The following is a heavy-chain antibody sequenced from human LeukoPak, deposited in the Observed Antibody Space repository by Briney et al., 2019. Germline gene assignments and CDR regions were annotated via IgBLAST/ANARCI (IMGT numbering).Heavy chain of an antibody. V-gene: IGHV4-4*07. J-gene: IGHJ3*01. CDR3: AGTYYYALGV. CDR1: GGSISSYY. D-gene: IGHD3-10*01. CDR2: IYTSGST. Sequence: SETLSLTCTVAGGSISSYYGSWIRQPAGKGLEWIGRIYTSGSTNYNPSLKSRVTMSVDTSKNQFSLKLNSVTAADTAMYYCAGTYYYALGVWGQGTMVTVSS.